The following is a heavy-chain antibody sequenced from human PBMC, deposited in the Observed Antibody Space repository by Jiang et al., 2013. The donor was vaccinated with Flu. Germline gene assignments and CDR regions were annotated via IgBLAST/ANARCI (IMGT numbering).Heavy chain of an antibody. D-gene: IGHD6-13*01. J-gene: IGHJ4*02. Sequence: SWVRQAPGQGLEWMGWISAYNGNTNYAQKLQGRVTMTTDTSTSTAYMELRSLRSDDTAVYYCARRIAAAATFDYWGQGTLVTVSS. V-gene: IGHV1-18*01. CDR3: ARRIAAAATFDY. CDR2: ISAYNGNT.